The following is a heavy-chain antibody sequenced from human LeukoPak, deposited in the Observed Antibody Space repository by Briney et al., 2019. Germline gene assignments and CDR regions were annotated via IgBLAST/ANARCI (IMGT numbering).Heavy chain of an antibody. CDR2: INPNSGGT. CDR3: AREERYYDSSGLGV. CDR1: GYTFTGYY. J-gene: IGHJ6*02. D-gene: IGHD3-22*01. V-gene: IGHV1-2*04. Sequence: ASVTVSCKASGYTFTGYYMHWVRQAPGQGLEWMGWINPNSGGTNYAQKFQGWVTTTRDTSISTAYMELSRLRSDDTAVYYCAREERYYDSSGLGVWGQGTTVTVSS.